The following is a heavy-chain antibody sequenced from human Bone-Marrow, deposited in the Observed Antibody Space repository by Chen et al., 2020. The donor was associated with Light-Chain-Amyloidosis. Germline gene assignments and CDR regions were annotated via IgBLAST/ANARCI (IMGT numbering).Heavy chain of an antibody. CDR2: IYHSGSA. D-gene: IGHD6-19*01. V-gene: IGHV4-4*02. CDR3: ARVYWPIPVSGTFGALDY. J-gene: IGHJ4*02. CDR1: GAPISSNYW. Sequence: QVQLQESGPGLVEPSGTLSLTCTVSGAPISSNYWWSWVRQPPGKGLEWIGEIYHSGSANYNPSLRSRLTISLDKSNNQFSLRVSSVTAADTAVYYCARVYWPIPVSGTFGALDYWGQGILVTVSS.